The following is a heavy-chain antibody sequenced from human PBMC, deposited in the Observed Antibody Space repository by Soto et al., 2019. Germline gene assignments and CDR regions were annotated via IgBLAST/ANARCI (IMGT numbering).Heavy chain of an antibody. CDR3: IRRAYSDNVYYFDY. J-gene: IGHJ4*02. CDR2: ISAYNGNT. Sequence: VSLKLYCKSVGYVYGTYGIDCGRQDLEQGLEWMGWISAYNGNTKYAQNLQGRVTMTTDASTSTAYMEMRSLRSEDTAFYFCIRRAYSDNVYYFDYWGQGTLVTVSS. V-gene: IGHV1-18*01. D-gene: IGHD3-16*01. CDR1: GYVYGTYG.